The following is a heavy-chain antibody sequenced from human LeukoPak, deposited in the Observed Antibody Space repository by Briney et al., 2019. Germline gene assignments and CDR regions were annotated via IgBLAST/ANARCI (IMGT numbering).Heavy chain of an antibody. D-gene: IGHD4-11*01. CDR3: AKVFVTALTTSAFDV. CDR2: ISASGGST. Sequence: GGSLRLSCAASGSTFNNYAMSWVRQAPGKGLEWVSAISASGGSTYYADSVKGRFTISRDNSKNTLYLQMDSLSAEDTAVYYCAKVFVTALTTSAFDVWGQGTMVTVSS. V-gene: IGHV3-23*01. J-gene: IGHJ3*01. CDR1: GSTFNNYA.